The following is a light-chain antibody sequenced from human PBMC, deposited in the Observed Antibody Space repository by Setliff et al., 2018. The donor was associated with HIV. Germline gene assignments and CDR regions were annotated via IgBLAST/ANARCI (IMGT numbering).Light chain of an antibody. V-gene: IGLV2-23*02. Sequence: QSVLTRPASVSGSPGQSITISCTGTNSDVGSYNLVSWYQQHPGKAPKLMIYEVSKRPSGVSNRFSGSKSGNTASLTIFGLQAEDEADYYCCSYAGTSTYVFGTGTKVTVL. CDR1: NSDVGSYNL. CDR3: CSYAGTSTYV. J-gene: IGLJ1*01. CDR2: EVS.